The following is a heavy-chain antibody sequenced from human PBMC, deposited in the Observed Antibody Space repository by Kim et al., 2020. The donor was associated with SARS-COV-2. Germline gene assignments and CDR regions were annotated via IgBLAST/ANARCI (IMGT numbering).Heavy chain of an antibody. D-gene: IGHD5-18*01. J-gene: IGHJ4*02. CDR1: GFTFSSYG. Sequence: GGSLRLSCAASGFTFSSYGMHWVRQAPGKGLEWVAVISYDGSNNYYADSVKGRFTISRDNSKNTLYLQMNSLRAEDTAAYYCARDPRGYSYGYLGYWGQGTMVTVSS. CDR2: ISYDGSNN. V-gene: IGHV3-33*05. CDR3: ARDPRGYSYGYLGY.